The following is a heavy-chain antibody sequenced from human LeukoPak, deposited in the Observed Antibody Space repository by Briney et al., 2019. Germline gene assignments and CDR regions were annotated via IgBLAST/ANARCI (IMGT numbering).Heavy chain of an antibody. CDR2: IYHSGNS. J-gene: IGHJ3*02. D-gene: IGHD2-15*01. V-gene: IGHV4-38-2*01. CDR3: ASATCSGGSCNAFDI. Sequence: TSSETLSLTCAVSGYSISSNYCWGWIRQPPGKGLEWIGGIYHSGNSYYNPSLKSRVTISVDTSKNQFSLKLSSVTAADTAVYYCASATCSGGSCNAFDIWGQGTMVTVSS. CDR1: GYSISSNYC.